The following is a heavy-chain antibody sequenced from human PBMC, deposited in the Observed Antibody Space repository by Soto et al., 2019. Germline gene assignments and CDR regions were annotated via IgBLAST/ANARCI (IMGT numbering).Heavy chain of an antibody. Sequence: GESRKSSCKGSGYSFTSYWISWVRQMPGKGLEWMGRIDPSDSYTNYSPSFQGHVTISADKSISTAYLQWSSLKASDTAMYYCASGSGTPKYYSGMDVWGQGTTVNVS. D-gene: IGHD3-10*01. CDR1: GYSFTSYW. J-gene: IGHJ6*02. CDR3: ASGSGTPKYYSGMDV. CDR2: IDPSDSYT. V-gene: IGHV5-10-1*01.